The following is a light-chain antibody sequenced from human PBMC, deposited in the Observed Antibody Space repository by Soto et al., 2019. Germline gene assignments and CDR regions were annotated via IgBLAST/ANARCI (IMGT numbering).Light chain of an antibody. CDR1: SSNIGAGYD. Sequence: QSVLTQPPSVSGAPGQRVTISCTGSSSNIGAGYDVHWYQQLPGTAPKLLIYGNNNRPSGVPDRFSGSKSGTSASLAITGLQAEDEANYYCQSYARSLSGSVVFGGGTKLTVL. CDR2: GNN. J-gene: IGLJ2*01. V-gene: IGLV1-40*01. CDR3: QSYARSLSGSVV.